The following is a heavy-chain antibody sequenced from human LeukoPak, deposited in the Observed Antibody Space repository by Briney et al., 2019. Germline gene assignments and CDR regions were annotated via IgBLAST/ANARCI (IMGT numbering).Heavy chain of an antibody. D-gene: IGHD3-22*01. J-gene: IGHJ2*01. CDR1: GYSISSGYY. CDR2: IYHSGST. V-gene: IGHV4-38-2*02. CDR3: ARHPNSSGYYYWYFDL. Sequence: SETLSLTCTVSGYSISSGYYWGWIRQPPGKGLEWIGSIYHSGSTYYNPSLKSRVTISVDTSKNQFSLKLSSVTAADTAVYYCARHPNSSGYYYWYFDLWGRGTLVTVSS.